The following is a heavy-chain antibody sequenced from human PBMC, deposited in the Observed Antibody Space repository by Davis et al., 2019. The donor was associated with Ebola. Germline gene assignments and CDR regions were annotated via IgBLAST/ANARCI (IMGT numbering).Heavy chain of an antibody. CDR1: GYTFSRYY. J-gene: IGHJ6*02. D-gene: IGHD2-15*01. V-gene: IGHV1-46*01. CDR3: ARAGYCSGNGCPSYYYFYYGLDV. Sequence: ASVKVSCKASGYTFSRYYINWVRQAPGQGLEWMGIINPSGGSTTYAQKFRGRVTMTSDTSSSTVYMDLSSLRSEDTAVYFCARAGYCSGNGCPSYYYFYYGLDVWGQGTTVTVSS. CDR2: INPSGGST.